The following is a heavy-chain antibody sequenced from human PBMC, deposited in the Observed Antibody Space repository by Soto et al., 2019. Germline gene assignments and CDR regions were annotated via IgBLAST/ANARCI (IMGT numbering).Heavy chain of an antibody. D-gene: IGHD3-3*01. CDR2: ISGSDGST. CDR1: GFTFSSYA. Sequence: EVQLLESGGGLVQPGGSLRLSCAASGFTFSSYAMSWVRQAPGKGLEWVSAISGSDGSTYYADSVKGRFTISRDNSKNTLYLQMNSLRAEDTAVYYCATEYDFWSGYLYWGQGTLVTVSS. V-gene: IGHV3-23*01. CDR3: ATEYDFWSGYLY. J-gene: IGHJ4*02.